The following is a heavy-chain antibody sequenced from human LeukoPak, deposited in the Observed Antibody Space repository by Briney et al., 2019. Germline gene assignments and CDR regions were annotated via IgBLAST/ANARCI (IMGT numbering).Heavy chain of an antibody. V-gene: IGHV3-21*01. Sequence: GGSLRLSCAASRFTFSSYSMNWVRQAPGKGLEWVSSISSSGSYIYYADSVKGRFTISRDNAKNTLYLQMNSLRVEDTAVYYCVCLGLGGLSLDWGQGTLVTVSS. J-gene: IGHJ4*02. CDR2: ISSSGSYI. CDR3: VCLGLGGLSLD. D-gene: IGHD3-16*01. CDR1: RFTFSSYS.